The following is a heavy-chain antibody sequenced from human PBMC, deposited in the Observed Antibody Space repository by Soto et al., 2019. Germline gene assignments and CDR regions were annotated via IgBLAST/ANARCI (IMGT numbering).Heavy chain of an antibody. Sequence: ESGGGLVKPGGSLRLSCAASGFTFGDYYMSWIRQAPGKGLEWVSYISSSSTYTNYADPVKGRFTISRDNAKNSLYLQMNSLRVEDTAVYYCARRLSGLYGMDVWGQGTTVTVSS. J-gene: IGHJ6*02. V-gene: IGHV3-11*03. CDR1: GFTFGDYY. D-gene: IGHD5-12*01. CDR3: ARRLSGLYGMDV. CDR2: ISSSSTYT.